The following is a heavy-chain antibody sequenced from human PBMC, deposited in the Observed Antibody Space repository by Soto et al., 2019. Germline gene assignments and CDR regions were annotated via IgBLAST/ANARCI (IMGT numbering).Heavy chain of an antibody. D-gene: IGHD1-26*01. CDR1: RASIYTYS. J-gene: IGHJ4*02. CDR2: IYSSGSA. CDR3: ATIVGANDY. Sequence: SETLSLTCTVSRASIYTYSWTWIRQPAGKGLQWIGHIYSSGSANYSPSLKSRVSMSVDSSKNQIFLKLSSVTAADTAVYYCATIVGANDYWGQGALVTVSS. V-gene: IGHV4-4*07.